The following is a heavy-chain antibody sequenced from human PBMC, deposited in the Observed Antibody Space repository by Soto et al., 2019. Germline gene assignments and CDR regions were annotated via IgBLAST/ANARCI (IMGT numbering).Heavy chain of an antibody. V-gene: IGHV1-2*02. D-gene: IGHD1-26*01. CDR1: GYTFTDYY. Sequence: ASVKVSCKASGYTFTDYYIHWVRQAPGQGLEWMGWINPNSGGTNYADKFQGRVTMTRDTAISTAYMELSRLRLGDTAVYYCATGKEMGVYYYYYYGMDVWGQGTTVTVSS. J-gene: IGHJ6*02. CDR3: ATGKEMGVYYYYYYGMDV. CDR2: INPNSGGT.